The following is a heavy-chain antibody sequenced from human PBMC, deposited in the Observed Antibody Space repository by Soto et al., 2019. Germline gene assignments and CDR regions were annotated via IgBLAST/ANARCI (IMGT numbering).Heavy chain of an antibody. CDR2: IYSDGTT. CDR3: ARGASSFDS. V-gene: IGHV3-53*01. Sequence: GGSLRLSCAASGISVDTNYLTWVRQAPGKGLEWVSFIYSDGTTSYADSVKGRFTISRDTSNNTLYLQMNSLRAEDTAVYYCARGASSFDSWGQGTLVTVSS. CDR1: GISVDTNY. J-gene: IGHJ4*02.